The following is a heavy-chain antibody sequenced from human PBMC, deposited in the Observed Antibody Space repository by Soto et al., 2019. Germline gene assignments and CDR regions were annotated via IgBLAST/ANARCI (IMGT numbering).Heavy chain of an antibody. V-gene: IGHV1-24*01. J-gene: IGHJ4*02. CDR1: GYTLTGLS. Sequence: ASVKASCKVSGYTLTGLSMHWVRQAPGKGLEWMGGFDPEDGETIYAQKFQGRVTMTEDTSTDTAYMELSSLRSEDTAVYYCATHLYGDNGYWGQGTLVTVSS. CDR2: FDPEDGET. D-gene: IGHD4-17*01. CDR3: ATHLYGDNGY.